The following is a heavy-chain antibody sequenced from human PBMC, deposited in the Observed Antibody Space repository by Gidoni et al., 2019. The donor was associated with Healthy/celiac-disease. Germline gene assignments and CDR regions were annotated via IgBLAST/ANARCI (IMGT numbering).Heavy chain of an antibody. Sequence: EVQLVESGGGLVKPGGSLRLSCAASGFTFSNAWMSWVRQAPGKGLEWVGRIKSKTDGGTTDYAAPVKGRFTISRDDSKNTLYLQMNSLKTEDTAVYYCTTDWYFDWLLYLAFDYWGQGTLVTVSS. CDR2: IKSKTDGGTT. J-gene: IGHJ4*02. CDR3: TTDWYFDWLLYLAFDY. V-gene: IGHV3-15*01. CDR1: GFTFSNAW. D-gene: IGHD3-9*01.